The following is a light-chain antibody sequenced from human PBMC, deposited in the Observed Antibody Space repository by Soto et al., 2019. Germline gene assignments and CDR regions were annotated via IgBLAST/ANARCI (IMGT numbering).Light chain of an antibody. Sequence: EIVLTQSPGTVSLSPGERATLSCRASQSVSSTYLAWYQQKPAQAPRLLIYGASSRPTGIPDRFRGSGSVTNFTLTITRLEPEDFAVYYCQQYGSLPRTFGQGTKLEIK. CDR3: QQYGSLPRT. J-gene: IGKJ2*01. CDR2: GAS. CDR1: QSVSSTY. V-gene: IGKV3-20*01.